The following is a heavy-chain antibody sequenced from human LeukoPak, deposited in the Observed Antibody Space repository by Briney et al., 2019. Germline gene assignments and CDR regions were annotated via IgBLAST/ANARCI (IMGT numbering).Heavy chain of an antibody. CDR1: GFTFTSSA. Sequence: ASVKVSCKASGFTFTSSAVQWVRQARGQRLEWIGWIVVGSGNTNYAQKFQERVTITRDMSTSTAYMELSSLRSEDTAVYYCARDQQPWDYFDYWGQGTLVTVSS. CDR3: ARDQQPWDYFDY. V-gene: IGHV1-58*01. D-gene: IGHD6-13*01. J-gene: IGHJ4*02. CDR2: IVVGSGNT.